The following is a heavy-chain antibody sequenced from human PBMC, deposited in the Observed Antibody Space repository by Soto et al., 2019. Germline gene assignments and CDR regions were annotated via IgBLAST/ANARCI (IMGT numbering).Heavy chain of an antibody. J-gene: IGHJ5*02. V-gene: IGHV4-59*01. CDR1: GGSISGYY. CDR3: ETSRGGGECDP. D-gene: IGHD4-17*01. CDR2: IHSSGST. Sequence: QVQLRESGPGLVKPSETLSLTCTVSGGSISGYYWSWIRQPPGKGLEWIGSIHSSGSTKYNPSLVSRVPISLDTSKNQVSLNLSAVTAADTAVYYCETSRGGGECDPRGQGTLVTVSS.